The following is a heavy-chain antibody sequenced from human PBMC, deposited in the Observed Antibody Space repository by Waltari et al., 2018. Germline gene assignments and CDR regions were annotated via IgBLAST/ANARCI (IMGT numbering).Heavy chain of an antibody. CDR2: INHSGST. D-gene: IGHD3-16*01. V-gene: IGHV4-34*01. CDR1: GGSFSGYY. Sequence: QVQLQQWGAGLLKPSETLSLTCAVYGGSFSGYYWSWIRQPPGKGLEWIGEINHSGSTNYNPSLKSRVTIPVDTSKNQFSLKLSSVTAADTAVYYCAGVSWGSFDYWGQGTLVTVSS. CDR3: AGVSWGSFDY. J-gene: IGHJ4*02.